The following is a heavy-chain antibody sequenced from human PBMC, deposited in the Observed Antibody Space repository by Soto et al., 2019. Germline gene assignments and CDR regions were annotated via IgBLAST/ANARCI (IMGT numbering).Heavy chain of an antibody. V-gene: IGHV3-13*01. CDR1: GLTFTMYD. Sequence: PGGSLRLSCAASGLTFTMYDMHWIRQVTGKGLEWVSVAGAVGDTHYAGTVRGRFTVSRENVKNSLYLQMNGLRVGDTAVYYCVTGCSGVSCGPRALQHLGQGILVTVSS. CDR3: VTGCSGVSCGPRALQH. CDR2: AGAVGDT. D-gene: IGHD2-15*01. J-gene: IGHJ1*01.